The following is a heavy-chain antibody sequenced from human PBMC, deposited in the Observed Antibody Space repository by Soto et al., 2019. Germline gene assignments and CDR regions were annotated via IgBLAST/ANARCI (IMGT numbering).Heavy chain of an antibody. CDR1: GGSISSGGYY. Sequence: SETLSLTCTVSGGSISSGGYYWSWIRQHPGKGLEWIGYIYYSGSTYYNPSLKSRVTISVDTSKNQFSLKLSSVTAADTAVYYCARERVVPAAMNYYYYGMDVWGQGTTVTVSS. D-gene: IGHD2-2*01. V-gene: IGHV4-31*03. CDR3: ARERVVPAAMNYYYYGMDV. J-gene: IGHJ6*02. CDR2: IYYSGST.